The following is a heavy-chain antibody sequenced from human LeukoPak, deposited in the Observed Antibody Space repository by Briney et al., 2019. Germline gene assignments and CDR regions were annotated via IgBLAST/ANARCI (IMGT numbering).Heavy chain of an antibody. V-gene: IGHV3-64D*09. D-gene: IGHD2/OR15-2a*01. CDR3: VRGYSFGPYGMDV. J-gene: IGHJ6*02. CDR2: ISDSVGST. CDR1: GFPFSSYA. Sequence: PGRSLRLSCSAYGFPFSSYAMHWVRQAPGKGLEYVSAISDSVGSTYYADSVKSRFTISRDNTKNTLYLQMSSLRAEDTAVYFCVRGYSFGPYGMDVWGQGTTVTVSS.